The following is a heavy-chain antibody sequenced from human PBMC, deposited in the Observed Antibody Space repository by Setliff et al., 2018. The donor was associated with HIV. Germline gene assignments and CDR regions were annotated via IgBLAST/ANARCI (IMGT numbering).Heavy chain of an antibody. Sequence: SETLSLTCTVSGSFINSDYWGWIRQPPGKGLEWIGSIYHSATTYYNPSLWGRVTISIDTSKNQFSLKLSSVTAADTAVYYCARQTATGTSATFDSWGQGSLVTVSS. D-gene: IGHD2-21*02. CDR2: IYHSATT. J-gene: IGHJ4*02. V-gene: IGHV4-38-2*02. CDR3: ARQTATGTSATFDS. CDR1: GSFINSDY.